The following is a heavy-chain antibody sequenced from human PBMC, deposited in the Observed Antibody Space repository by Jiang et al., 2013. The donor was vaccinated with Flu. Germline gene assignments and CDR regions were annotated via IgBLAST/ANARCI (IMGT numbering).Heavy chain of an antibody. D-gene: IGHD6-6*01. CDR1: GFTFSSYG. J-gene: IGHJ6*02. CDR3: AKGQYSSSGHYYYYGMDV. CDR2: ISYDGSNK. Sequence: VQLLESGGGVVQPGRSLRLSCAASGFTFSSYGMHWVRQAPGKGLEWVAVISYDGSNKYYADSVKGRFTISRDNSKNTLYLQMNSLRAEDTAVYYCAKGQYSSSGHYYYYGMDVWGQGTTVTVSS. V-gene: IGHV3-30*18.